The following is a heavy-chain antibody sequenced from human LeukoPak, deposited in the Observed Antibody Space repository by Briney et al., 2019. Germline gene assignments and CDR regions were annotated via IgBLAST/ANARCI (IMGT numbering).Heavy chain of an antibody. Sequence: LSGGPLRLSCAASGFTFSSYAMSWVRQAPGKGLEWVSTISGSRGSTYYADSVKGRFTISRDNSKNTLYLQMNSLRAEDTAVYYCAKVDDVYFGGSFDIWGQGTMVTVSS. CDR1: GFTFSSYA. D-gene: IGHD3-10*01. V-gene: IGHV3-23*01. CDR3: AKVDDVYFGGSFDI. CDR2: ISGSRGST. J-gene: IGHJ3*02.